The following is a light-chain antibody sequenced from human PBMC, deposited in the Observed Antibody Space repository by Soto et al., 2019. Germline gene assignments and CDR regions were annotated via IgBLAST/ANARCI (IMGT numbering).Light chain of an antibody. V-gene: IGKV1-5*03. Sequence: DMQMAQSPSTLSASVGDSVTITCRASQSISTWLAWYQQKPGRAPKLLIYMASTLESGVPSRFSGSGSGTEFTLTISSLQPDDFATYYCRHYNSYLETFGQGTRVEIK. J-gene: IGKJ1*01. CDR3: RHYNSYLET. CDR2: MAS. CDR1: QSISTW.